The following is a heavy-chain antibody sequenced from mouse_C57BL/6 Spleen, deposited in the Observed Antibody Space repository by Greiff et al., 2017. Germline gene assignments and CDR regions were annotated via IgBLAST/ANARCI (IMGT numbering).Heavy chain of an antibody. CDR3: AREGRIYAMDC. V-gene: IGHV3-6*01. CDR2: ISYDGSN. J-gene: IGHJ4*01. Sequence: EVKLLESGPGLVKPSQSLSLTCSVTGYSITSGYYWNWIRQFPGNKLEWMGYISYDGSNNYNPSLKNRISITRDTSKNQFFLKLNSVTTEDTATYYCAREGRIYAMDCWGQGTSVTAAS. CDR1: GYSITSGYY.